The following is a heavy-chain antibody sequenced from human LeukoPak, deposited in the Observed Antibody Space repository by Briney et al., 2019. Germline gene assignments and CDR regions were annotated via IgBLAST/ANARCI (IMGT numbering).Heavy chain of an antibody. V-gene: IGHV3-30-3*01. D-gene: IGHD3-22*01. Sequence: GRSLRLSCSASGSTFNTYPMHWVRQSPGKGLEWVAVTSHDESYKFYAESVKGRFTISRDNSNNTLYLQMNTLRPEDTSVYYCARDRLFYFHSPDYRAGYFYAMDVWGQGTTVAVSS. CDR1: GSTFNTYP. CDR2: TSHDESYK. CDR3: ARDRLFYFHSPDYRAGYFYAMDV. J-gene: IGHJ6*02.